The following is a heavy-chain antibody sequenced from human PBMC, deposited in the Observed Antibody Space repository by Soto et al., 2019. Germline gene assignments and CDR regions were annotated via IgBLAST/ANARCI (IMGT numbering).Heavy chain of an antibody. D-gene: IGHD2-8*01. CDR3: AREGFFCTNGVCLNLFYS. V-gene: IGHV4-59*01. Sequence: PSETLYLTCTVSGGSISSYYWSWIRQPPGKGLEWIGYIYYSGSTNYNPSLKSRVTISVDTSKNQFSLKLSSVTAADTAVYYCAREGFFCTNGVCLNLFYSWGQGSLVTVSS. CDR1: GGSISSYY. CDR2: IYYSGST. J-gene: IGHJ5*01.